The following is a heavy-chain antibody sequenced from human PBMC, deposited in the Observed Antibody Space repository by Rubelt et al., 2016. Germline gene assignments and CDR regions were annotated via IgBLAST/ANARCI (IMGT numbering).Heavy chain of an antibody. CDR2: INHSGNT. J-gene: IGHJ4*02. V-gene: IGHV4-34*02. CDR3: ARGVDWYDLYGDYSRLYFDH. CDR1: GGSFSDYY. Sequence: QVQLQQWGAGLLKPSETLSLICAVYGGSFSDYYWSWIRQPPGKGLEWIGEINHSGNTNYNPSLKTRVTISVDPSKSQFSLNLSAVSAADTAVYYWARGVDWYDLYGDYSRLYFDHWGQGTLVTVCS. D-gene: IGHD4-17*01.